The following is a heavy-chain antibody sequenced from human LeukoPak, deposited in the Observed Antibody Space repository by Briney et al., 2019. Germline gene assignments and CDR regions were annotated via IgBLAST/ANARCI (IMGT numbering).Heavy chain of an antibody. CDR3: AKGAATDRT. CDR2: ISAGGVST. Sequence: GGSLRFTCAASGFTFSSYAMSWVRQAPGKGLEWVSAISAGGVSTYYADSVKGRFTISRDNSKNTLYLQMNSLRAEDTAVYYCAKGAATDRTWGQGTLVTVSS. J-gene: IGHJ5*02. V-gene: IGHV3-23*01. CDR1: GFTFSSYA.